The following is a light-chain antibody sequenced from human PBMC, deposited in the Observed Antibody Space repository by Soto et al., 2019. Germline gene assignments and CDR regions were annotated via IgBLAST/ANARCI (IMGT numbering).Light chain of an antibody. V-gene: IGLV2-11*01. J-gene: IGLJ1*01. CDR2: DVS. CDR1: SSDVGGYTY. CDR3: SSFTSSSTLYV. Sequence: QSALTQPRSVSGSPGQSVSISCTGTSSDVGGYTYVSWYQQHPGKAPKVMIYDVSKRPSGVPDRFSGSKSGNTASLTVSGLQAEDEADYYCSSFTSSSTLYVFGTGTQLTVL.